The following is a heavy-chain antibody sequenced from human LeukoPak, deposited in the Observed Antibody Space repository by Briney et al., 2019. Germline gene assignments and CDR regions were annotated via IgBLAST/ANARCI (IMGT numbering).Heavy chain of an antibody. CDR2: ITAYNGNR. J-gene: IGHJ4*01. CDR1: GYTFPSYF. D-gene: IGHD1-1*01. V-gene: IGHV1-18*04. CDR3: ARDNDKVVDH. Sequence: ASVKVSCKASGYTFPSYFMHWVRRAPGQGLEWMGWITAYNGNRLYAQRFQGRITLTTDTSTSTSYMELRSLEYDDTAIYYCARDNDKVVDHWGQGTLVTVSS.